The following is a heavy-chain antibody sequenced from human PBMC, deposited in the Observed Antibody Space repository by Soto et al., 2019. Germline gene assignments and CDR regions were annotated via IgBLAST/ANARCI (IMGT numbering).Heavy chain of an antibody. D-gene: IGHD2-2*01. CDR2: INSDGSST. V-gene: IGHV3-74*01. CDR3: AKGIFGCSSTSCYGIFDY. Sequence: PAGSLRLSCAVSGFTFSSYWMHWVRQAQGKGLVWVSRINSDGSSTFYADSVKGRFTISRDNSKNTLSLQMNSLRAEDTAVYYCAKGIFGCSSTSCYGIFDYWGQGTLVTVSS. CDR1: GFTFSSYW. J-gene: IGHJ4*02.